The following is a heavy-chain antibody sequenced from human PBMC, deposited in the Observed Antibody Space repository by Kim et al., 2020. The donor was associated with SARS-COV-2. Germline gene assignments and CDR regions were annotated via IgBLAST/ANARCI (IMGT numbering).Heavy chain of an antibody. J-gene: IGHJ3*02. V-gene: IGHV4-39*01. Sequence: YYSPSLKSRVTIAVETSKNPLSRKLSAVTAADTAVYYCARLSLGLAAFDIWGQGTMVTVSS. CDR3: ARLSLGLAAFDI. D-gene: IGHD3-3*02.